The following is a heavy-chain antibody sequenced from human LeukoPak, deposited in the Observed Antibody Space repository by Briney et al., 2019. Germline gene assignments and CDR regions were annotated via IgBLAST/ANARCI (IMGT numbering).Heavy chain of an antibody. Sequence: GASVKVSCKXSGYTFTSYDINWVRQSTGQGLEWMGWMNPNSGNTGYAQKFQGRVTITRNTSISTAYMELSSLRSEDTAVYYCASSPEQQLAAFDIWGQGTMVTVSS. CDR3: ASSPEQQLAAFDI. CDR1: GYTFTSYD. D-gene: IGHD6-13*01. J-gene: IGHJ3*02. V-gene: IGHV1-8*03. CDR2: MNPNSGNT.